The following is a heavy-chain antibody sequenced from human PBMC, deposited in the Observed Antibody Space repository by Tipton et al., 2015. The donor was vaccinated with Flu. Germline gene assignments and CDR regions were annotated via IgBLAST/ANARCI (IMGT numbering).Heavy chain of an antibody. CDR3: ARLTYYYGSGTSDY. CDR2: IHRAGNT. Sequence: GLVKPSETLSLTCIVSGGSISSSTDYWGWIRQAPGKGLEWIANIHRAGNTYYNPSLKSRVTISVDTSKTQFSLKLSSVTAADTAVYYCARLTYYYGSGTSDYWGQGTLVTVSS. CDR1: GGSISSSTDY. D-gene: IGHD3-10*01. V-gene: IGHV4-39*07. J-gene: IGHJ4*02.